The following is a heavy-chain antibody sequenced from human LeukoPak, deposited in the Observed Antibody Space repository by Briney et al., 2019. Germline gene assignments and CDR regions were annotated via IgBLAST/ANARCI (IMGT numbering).Heavy chain of an antibody. CDR2: IWYDGSNK. CDR1: GFTFSSYG. J-gene: IGHJ3*02. Sequence: GGSLRLSCAASGFTFSSYGMHWVRQAPGKGLEWVAVIWYDGSNKYYADSVKDRFTISRDNSKNTLYLQMNSLRAEDTAVYYCARGTSLWFGELFSDAFDIWGQGTMVTVSS. CDR3: ARGTSLWFGELFSDAFDI. V-gene: IGHV3-33*01. D-gene: IGHD3-10*01.